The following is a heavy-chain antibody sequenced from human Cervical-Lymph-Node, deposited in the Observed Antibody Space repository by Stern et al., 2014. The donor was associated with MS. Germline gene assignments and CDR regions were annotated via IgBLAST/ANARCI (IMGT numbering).Heavy chain of an antibody. J-gene: IGHJ4*02. D-gene: IGHD2-8*02. CDR3: ARDAPGVVDQTACYDY. V-gene: IGHV1-2*02. Sequence: VQLLESGAEVKKPGASVKVSCKASAYSFAAHYLHLVRQAPGQGFEWMGWINPNSGATKYAQKFQGRVTMTTDTSISTAYMEVSRLTSDDTAVYYCARDAPGVVDQTACYDYWGQGTLVTVSS. CDR1: AYSFAAHY. CDR2: INPNSGAT.